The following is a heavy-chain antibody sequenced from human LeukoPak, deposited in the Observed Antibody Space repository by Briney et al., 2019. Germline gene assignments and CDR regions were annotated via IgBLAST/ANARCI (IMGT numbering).Heavy chain of an antibody. J-gene: IGHJ4*02. Sequence: VGSLRLSCAASGFTFSNYALHWVRQAPGKGLEYVSAVSSNGDATFYANSVKGRFTISRDNSKNTLYLQMGSPRAEDMAVYYCVRVVNYRVFDYWGQGTLVTVSS. CDR1: GFTFSNYA. V-gene: IGHV3-64*01. CDR3: VRVVNYRVFDY. D-gene: IGHD1-7*01. CDR2: VSSNGDAT.